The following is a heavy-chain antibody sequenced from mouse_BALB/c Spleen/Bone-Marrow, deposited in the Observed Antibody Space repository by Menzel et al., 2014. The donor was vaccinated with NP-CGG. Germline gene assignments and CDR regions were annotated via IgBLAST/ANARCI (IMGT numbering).Heavy chain of an antibody. J-gene: IGHJ2*01. CDR1: GYSFTGYF. D-gene: IGHD2-4*01. V-gene: IGHV1-37*01. CDR2: INPYNGDT. CDR3: GRGDDYDGDFDR. Sequence: VQLQQSGPELVKPGASVKISCKASGYSFTGYFMNWVKQSHGKSLEWIGRINPYNGDTFYNQKFKGKATLTVDKSSSPAPIELLRLTFEDFAVYFCGRGDDYDGDFDRRGQGTTLTVSS.